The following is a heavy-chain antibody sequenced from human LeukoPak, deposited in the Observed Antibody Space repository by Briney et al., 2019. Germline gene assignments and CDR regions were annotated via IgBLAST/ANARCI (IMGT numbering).Heavy chain of an antibody. V-gene: IGHV3-33*01. J-gene: IGHJ4*02. D-gene: IGHD1-20*01. CDR1: GFTFSSYG. CDR3: ARVDNWNDGGY. CDR2: IWYDGSNK. Sequence: PGGSLRLSCAASGFTFSSYGMHWVRQAPGKGLEWVAVIWYDGSNKYYADSVKGRFTISRDNSKNTLYLQMNSLRAEDTAIYYCARVDNWNDGGYWGQGTLVTVSS.